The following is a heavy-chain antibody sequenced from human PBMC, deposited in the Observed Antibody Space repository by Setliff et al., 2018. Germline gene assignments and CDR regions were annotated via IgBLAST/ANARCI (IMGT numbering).Heavy chain of an antibody. J-gene: IGHJ4*02. Sequence: SGPTLVNPTQTLTLTCSFSGFSLTTTGMCVNWIRQPPGKALEWLARIDWDDDKFYTTSLKARLTISKDTSKNQVVLSMTSMGPADTATYYCARTYHPDDSPGYYSLPDYWGQGTLVTVSS. CDR1: GFSLTTTGMC. D-gene: IGHD3-9*01. CDR3: ARTYHPDDSPGYYSLPDY. CDR2: IDWDDDK. V-gene: IGHV2-70*17.